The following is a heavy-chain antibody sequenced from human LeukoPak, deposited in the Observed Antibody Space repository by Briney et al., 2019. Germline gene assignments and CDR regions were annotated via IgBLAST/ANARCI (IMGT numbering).Heavy chain of an antibody. CDR2: IIDTGST. CDR3: ARLVNTAMVKKYYFDY. V-gene: IGHV4-34*12. J-gene: IGHJ4*02. D-gene: IGHD5-18*01. CDR1: DGSFSGYY. Sequence: SETLTLTCAVYDGSFSGYYWTWIRQPPGKGLEWIGEIIDTGSTKYNSSLKSRVTISVDTSKNQFSLKLSSVTAADTAVYYCARLVNTAMVKKYYFDYWGQGTLVTVSS.